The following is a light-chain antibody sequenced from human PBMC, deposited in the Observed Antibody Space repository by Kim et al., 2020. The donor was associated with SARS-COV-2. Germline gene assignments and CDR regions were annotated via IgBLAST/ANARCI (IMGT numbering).Light chain of an antibody. CDR3: QQRSNWPRT. Sequence: EIVLTQSPVTLSLSPGERATLSCRASQSVSTYLVWYQQKPAQAPRLLIYDASTRATGIPARFSGSGSGTDFTLTISSLEPEDFAVYYCQQRSNWPRTFGGGTNVDI. CDR1: QSVSTY. J-gene: IGKJ4*01. CDR2: DAS. V-gene: IGKV3-11*01.